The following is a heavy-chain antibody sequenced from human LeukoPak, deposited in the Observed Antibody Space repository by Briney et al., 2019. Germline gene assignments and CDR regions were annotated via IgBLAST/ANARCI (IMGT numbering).Heavy chain of an antibody. CDR2: IHPNTGDT. D-gene: IGHD3-10*01. V-gene: IGHV1-2*02. CDR1: GHTFTDYY. CDR3: ALSITMVRGVLGY. Sequence: ASVKVSCKSSGHTFTDYYIHWVRQAPGQGLEWMGWIHPNTGDTNYAQEFQGRVTMTRDTSISTAYMELSRLRSDDTAVYYCALSITMVRGVLGYWGQGTLVTVSS. J-gene: IGHJ4*02.